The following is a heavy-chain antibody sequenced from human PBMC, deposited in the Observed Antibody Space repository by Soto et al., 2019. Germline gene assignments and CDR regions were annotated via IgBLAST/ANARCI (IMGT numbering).Heavy chain of an antibody. V-gene: IGHV4-34*01. CDR3: ARSPGYYYNYSMDV. CDR2: IDFSGTI. D-gene: IGHD3-3*01. J-gene: IGHJ6*02. Sequence: PSETLSLTXAVSRGSFVGYYWSWIRQPPGKGLEWIGEIDFSGTINYNPSLKSRVAISIDTSRSQFSLDLLSVTAADTAVYFCARSPGYYYNYSMDVWAQGTTVTVSS. CDR1: RGSFVGYY.